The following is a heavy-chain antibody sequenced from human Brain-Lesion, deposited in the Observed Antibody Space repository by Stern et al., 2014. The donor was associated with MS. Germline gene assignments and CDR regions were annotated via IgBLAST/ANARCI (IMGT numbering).Heavy chain of an antibody. CDR1: GFTYTDYW. D-gene: IGHD1-1*01. CDR2: ISNDGNHK. CDR3: AKHLAERPFDY. Sequence: VQLVESGGGLVQPGGSLRLSCAASGFTYTDYWMRGVRQAPGKGPEWVAGISNDGNHKYYAGSVKDRFTISRDNSKNTLYLQMNSLRVEDTAVYYCAKHLAERPFDYWGHGTLVTVSS. J-gene: IGHJ4*01. V-gene: IGHV3-30*18.